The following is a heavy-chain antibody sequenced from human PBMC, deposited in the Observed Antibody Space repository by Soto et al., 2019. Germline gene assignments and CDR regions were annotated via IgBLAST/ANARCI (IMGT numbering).Heavy chain of an antibody. J-gene: IGHJ4*02. CDR1: GGSISSGDYY. CDR3: AREGLLRPIDY. Sequence: SETLSLTCTVSGGSISSGDYYWSWIRQPPGKGLEWIGYIYYSGSTYYNPSLKSRVTISVDTSKNQFSLKLSSVTAADTAVYYCAREGLLRPIDYWGQGTLVTVSS. D-gene: IGHD3-3*01. V-gene: IGHV4-30-4*01. CDR2: IYYSGST.